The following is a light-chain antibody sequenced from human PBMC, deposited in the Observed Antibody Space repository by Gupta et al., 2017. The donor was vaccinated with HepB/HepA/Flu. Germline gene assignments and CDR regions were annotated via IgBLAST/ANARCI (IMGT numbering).Light chain of an antibody. Sequence: QSVLTPPPSVSGAPGQRVTIPCTGSSSNIGAGYDVHWYQRLPGTAPRLLIYGNINRPSGVPDRFSGSRSGTSASLAITGLQAEDEADYYCQSYDSSLSGSVFGGGTKLTVL. J-gene: IGLJ2*01. CDR1: SSNIGAGYD. V-gene: IGLV1-40*01. CDR3: QSYDSSLSGSV. CDR2: GNI.